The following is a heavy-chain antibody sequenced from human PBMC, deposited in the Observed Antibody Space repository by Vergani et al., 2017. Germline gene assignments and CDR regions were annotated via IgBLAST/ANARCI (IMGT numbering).Heavy chain of an antibody. CDR2: INPNSGGT. CDR3: ARDGTYCSSTSCSTGWFDP. Sequence: QVQLVQSGAEVKKPGASVKVSCKASGYTFTGYYMHWVRQAPGQGLEWMGWINPNSGGTNYAQKFQGRVTMTRDTSISTAYMELSRLRSDDTAVYYCARDGTYCSSTSCSTGWFDPWGQGTLVTVSS. CDR1: GYTFTGYY. D-gene: IGHD2-2*01. V-gene: IGHV1-2*02. J-gene: IGHJ5*02.